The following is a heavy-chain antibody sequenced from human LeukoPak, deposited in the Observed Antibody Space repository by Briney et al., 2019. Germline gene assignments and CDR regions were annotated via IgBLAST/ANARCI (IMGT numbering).Heavy chain of an antibody. D-gene: IGHD1-26*01. CDR1: GFTFSSYA. CDR2: ISFDGSNK. J-gene: IGHJ4*02. V-gene: IGHV3-30-3*01. Sequence: GGSLRLSCAASGFTFSSYAMHWVRQAPGKGLEWVAVISFDGSNKYYADSVKGRFTISRDNSKNTLYLQMNSLRAEDTAVYYCARDRVGATDYFDYWGQGTLVTVSS. CDR3: ARDRVGATDYFDY.